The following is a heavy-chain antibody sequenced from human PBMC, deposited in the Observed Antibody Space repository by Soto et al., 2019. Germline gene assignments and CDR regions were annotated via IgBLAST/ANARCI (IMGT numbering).Heavy chain of an antibody. J-gene: IGHJ6*02. CDR3: ARVHSSSWPHYYYYGMDV. CDR1: GGSISSYY. Sequence: SETLSLTCTVSGGSISSYYWSWIRQPPGKGLEWIGYIYYSGSTNYNPSLKSRVTISVDTSRHQFSLKLSFVTAADTAVYYCARVHSSSWPHYYYYGMDVWGQGTTVTVSS. CDR2: IYYSGST. V-gene: IGHV4-59*01. D-gene: IGHD6-13*01.